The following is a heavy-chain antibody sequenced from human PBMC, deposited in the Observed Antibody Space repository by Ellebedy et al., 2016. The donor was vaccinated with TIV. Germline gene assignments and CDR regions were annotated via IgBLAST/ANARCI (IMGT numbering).Heavy chain of an antibody. CDR1: GFTFNTYA. D-gene: IGHD3-10*01. CDR3: AREGLPWFGEVLFKRGDHYYNGMDV. V-gene: IGHV3-30-3*01. J-gene: IGHJ6*02. Sequence: GGSLRLSCAASGFTFNTYAMNWVRQPPGKGLEWVAVISTEGNYKYYADSVKGRFTISRDNSKNTLYLQMNSLRAEDTAVYYCAREGLPWFGEVLFKRGDHYYNGMDVWGQGTTVTVSS. CDR2: ISTEGNYK.